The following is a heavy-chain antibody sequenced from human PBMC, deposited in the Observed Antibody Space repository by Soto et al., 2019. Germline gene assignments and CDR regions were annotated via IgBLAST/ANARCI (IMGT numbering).Heavy chain of an antibody. CDR3: IWFDPPELGYCSGGSCYSIDY. CDR1: GFTFSSYA. V-gene: IGHV3-23*01. J-gene: IGHJ4*02. D-gene: IGHD2-15*01. Sequence: GGSLRLSCAASGFTFSSYAMSWVRQAPGKGLEWVSAISGSGGSTYYADSVKGRFTISRDNSKNTLYLQMNSLRAEDTAVYYCIWFDPPELGYCSGGSCYSIDYWGQGTLVTVSS. CDR2: ISGSGGST.